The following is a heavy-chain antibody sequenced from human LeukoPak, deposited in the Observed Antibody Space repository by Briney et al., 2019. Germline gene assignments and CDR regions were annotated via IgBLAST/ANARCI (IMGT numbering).Heavy chain of an antibody. J-gene: IGHJ5*02. D-gene: IGHD3-22*01. CDR3: AKGVRMIVVAPGS. CDR2: VRHDGNNK. Sequence: GGSLRLSCAASGFSFNTYDMHWVRQAPGKGLEWLAFVRHDGNNKYEADSVKSRFTISRDNSNNTVYLQMNSLRSEDTAVYYCAKGVRMIVVAPGSWGQGTLVTVSS. V-gene: IGHV3-30*02. CDR1: GFSFNTYD.